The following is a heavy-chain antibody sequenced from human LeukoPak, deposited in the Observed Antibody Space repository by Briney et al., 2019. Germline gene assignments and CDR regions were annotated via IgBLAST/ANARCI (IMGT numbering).Heavy chain of an antibody. V-gene: IGHV5-51*01. Sequence: GESLKISCKGSGYSFTSYWIGWVRQMPGKGLEWMGIIYPGDSDTRYSPSFQGQVTISADKSISTAYLQWSSLKASDTAMYYCARLSYYDSSGYPTRGFDYWGQGTLVTVSS. CDR3: ARLSYYDSSGYPTRGFDY. CDR1: GYSFTSYW. D-gene: IGHD3-22*01. J-gene: IGHJ4*02. CDR2: IYPGDSDT.